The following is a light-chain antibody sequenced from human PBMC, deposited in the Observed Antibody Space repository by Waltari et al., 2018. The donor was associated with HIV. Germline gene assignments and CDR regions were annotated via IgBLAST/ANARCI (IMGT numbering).Light chain of an antibody. CDR2: AAS. V-gene: IGKV1-6*01. CDR3: LQDYNYPRT. CDR1: QGIRND. Sequence: AIQMTQSPSSLSASVGDRVTITCRASQGIRNDVGWYQQKPGKAPKLLIYAASNLQSGVPSRFSGSVSGTDFTLTISSLQPEDFATYYCLQDYNYPRTFGQGTKVEIK. J-gene: IGKJ1*01.